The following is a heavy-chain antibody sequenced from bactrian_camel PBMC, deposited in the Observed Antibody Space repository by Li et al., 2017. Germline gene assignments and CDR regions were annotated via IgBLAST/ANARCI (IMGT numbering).Heavy chain of an antibody. CDR2: KNLGGTAT. Sequence: LVESGGGSVQAGGSLTLSCLVSGDTSNIRAVAWFRQAPGKGREGVAIKNLGGTATSYVDSVKGRFTISQDNAKNTVTLQMNSLKPEDTGVYYCAPDSSDWCRYGSQGTQVTVS. D-gene: IGHD3*01. J-gene: IGHJ4*01. V-gene: IGHV3S40*01. CDR1: GDTSNIRA.